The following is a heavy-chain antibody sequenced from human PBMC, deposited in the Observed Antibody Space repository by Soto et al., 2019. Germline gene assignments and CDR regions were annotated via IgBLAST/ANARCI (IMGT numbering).Heavy chain of an antibody. V-gene: IGHV4-39*01. CDR1: GSSIRNSYYF. CDR3: ASSFFPPLNWFAP. Sequence: SETLSLTCTVSGSSIRNSYYFWGWIRQPPGKGLEWIGSIFNNGSTHHNPSLKSRVTISVDTSKNQFSLKLSSVTAADTAVYYCASSFFPPLNWFAPWGQGTLVTVSS. CDR2: IFNNGST. J-gene: IGHJ5*01.